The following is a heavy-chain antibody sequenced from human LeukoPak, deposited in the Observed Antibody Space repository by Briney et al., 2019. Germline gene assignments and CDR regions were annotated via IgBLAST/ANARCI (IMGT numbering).Heavy chain of an antibody. Sequence: PSETLSLTCAVSGGSISSGGYSWSWIRQPPGKGLEWIGYIYHSGSTYYNPSLKSRVTISVDRSKNQFPLKLSSVTAADTAVYYCAREGHSSGWSGEFDYWGQGTLVTVSS. J-gene: IGHJ4*02. CDR2: IYHSGST. CDR3: AREGHSSGWSGEFDY. V-gene: IGHV4-30-2*01. CDR1: GGSISSGGYS. D-gene: IGHD6-19*01.